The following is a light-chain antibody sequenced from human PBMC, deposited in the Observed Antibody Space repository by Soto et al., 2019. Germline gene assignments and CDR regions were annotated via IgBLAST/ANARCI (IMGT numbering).Light chain of an antibody. J-gene: IGLJ1*01. Sequence: QSALPQPASVSGSPGQSITISCTGTSSDVGGYNYVSWYQQHPGKAPKLMIYEVSNRPSGVSNRFSGSKSGNTASLTISGLQAEDEVDYYCSSYTSSSTPLVFGTGTKLTVL. CDR2: EVS. V-gene: IGLV2-14*01. CDR3: SSYTSSSTPLV. CDR1: SSDVGGYNY.